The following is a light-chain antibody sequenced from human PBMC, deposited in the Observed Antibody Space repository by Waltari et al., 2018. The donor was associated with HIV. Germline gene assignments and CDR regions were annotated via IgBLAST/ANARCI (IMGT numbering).Light chain of an antibody. CDR1: QSVLYSSNNKNY. Sequence: DIVMTQSPDSLAVSLGERATINCKSSQSVLYSSNNKNYLAWYQQTPGQPPKVLIYWASTRESGVPDRFSCSGSGTDFTLTISSLQAEDGAVYYCQQYYSPPPRTFGQGTKVEIK. J-gene: IGKJ1*01. CDR2: WAS. V-gene: IGKV4-1*01. CDR3: QQYYSPPPRT.